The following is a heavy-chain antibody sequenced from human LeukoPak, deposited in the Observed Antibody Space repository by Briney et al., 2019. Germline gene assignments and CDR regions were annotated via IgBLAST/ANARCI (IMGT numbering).Heavy chain of an antibody. J-gene: IGHJ4*02. V-gene: IGHV5-51*01. Sequence: GESLKISRRASGYSFISYWIAWVRQMPGKGLEWMGIIYPGDSDTRYSPSFQGQVTISADKSISTAYLQWSSLKASDTAMYYCARTPPTYSSGQYYFDYWGQGTLVTVSS. CDR3: ARTPPTYSSGQYYFDY. CDR1: GYSFISYW. D-gene: IGHD6-19*01. CDR2: IYPGDSDT.